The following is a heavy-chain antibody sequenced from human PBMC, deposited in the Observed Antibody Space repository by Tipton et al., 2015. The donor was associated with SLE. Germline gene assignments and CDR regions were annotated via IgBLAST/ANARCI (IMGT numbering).Heavy chain of an antibody. CDR3: ARGMGWGDAFDI. J-gene: IGHJ3*02. Sequence: TLSLTCTVSGGSISSGGYYWSWIRQPPGKGLEWIGYIYYSGSTNNNPSLKSRVTISVDPSKNQYSLKLSSVTAADTAVYYCARGMGWGDAFDIWGQGTMVTVSS. D-gene: IGHD7-27*01. CDR1: GGSISSGGYY. V-gene: IGHV4-61*08. CDR2: IYYSGST.